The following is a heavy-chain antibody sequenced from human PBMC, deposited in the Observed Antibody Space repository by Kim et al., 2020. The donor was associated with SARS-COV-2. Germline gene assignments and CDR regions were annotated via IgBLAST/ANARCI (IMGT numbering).Heavy chain of an antibody. CDR1: GFSFSSHS. D-gene: IGHD3-10*01. J-gene: IGHJ4*02. CDR2: LNYNGDDT. CDR3: CSWSGIYSFYFDY. Sequence: GGSLRLSCAASGFSFSSHSMTWVRQVPGKGLEWVSALNYNGDDTYYTDSVKGRFTISRDNSKNTLYLQMNSLRAEDTAVYYCCSWSGIYSFYFDYWGQGTLVTVSS. V-gene: IGHV3-23*01.